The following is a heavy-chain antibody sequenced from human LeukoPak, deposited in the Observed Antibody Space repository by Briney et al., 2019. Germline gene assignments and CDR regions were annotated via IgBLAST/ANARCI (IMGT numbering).Heavy chain of an antibody. V-gene: IGHV4-31*03. D-gene: IGHD3-10*01. J-gene: IGHJ6*02. CDR3: ARTFYHYGSGSYSMDV. CDR2: IYYGGNS. Sequence: SETLSLTCTVSGGSISNAAYYWSWIRHLPGRGLEWIGYIYYGGNSYYNPSLKSRIVILIDTSRDQFSLQLTSVTAADTAVYYCARTFYHYGSGSYSMDVWGQGTTVTVSS. CDR1: GGSISNAAYY.